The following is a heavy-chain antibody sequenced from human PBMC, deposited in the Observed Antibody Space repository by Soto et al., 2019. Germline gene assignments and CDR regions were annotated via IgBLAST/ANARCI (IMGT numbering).Heavy chain of an antibody. CDR1: GGTFSSYA. J-gene: IGHJ4*02. CDR3: ARELDSSSAAIDY. V-gene: IGHV1-69*13. D-gene: IGHD6-6*01. CDR2: IIPIFGTA. Sequence: SVKVSCKASGGTFSSYAISWVRQAPGQGLEWMGGIIPIFGTANYAQKFQGRVTITADESTSTAYMELSSLRSEDTAVYYCARELDSSSAAIDYWGQGTLVTVSS.